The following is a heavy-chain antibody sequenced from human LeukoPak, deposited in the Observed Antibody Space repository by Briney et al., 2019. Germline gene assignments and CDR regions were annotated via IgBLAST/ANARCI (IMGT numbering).Heavy chain of an antibody. J-gene: IGHJ4*02. Sequence: PSETLSLTCSVSGGSVSSSSYYWAWIRQPPGKGLEWVGSVYYGGSTYYNPSLKSRVTISVDTSKNHFSLKLSSVTAADTAVYYCAFTGYSSSWPNPFDYWGQGTLVTVSS. CDR1: GGSVSSSSYY. CDR3: AFTGYSSSWPNPFDY. D-gene: IGHD6-13*01. CDR2: VYYGGST. V-gene: IGHV4-39*07.